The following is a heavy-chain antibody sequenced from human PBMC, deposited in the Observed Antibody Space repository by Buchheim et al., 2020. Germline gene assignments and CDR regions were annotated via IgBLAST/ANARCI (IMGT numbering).Heavy chain of an antibody. CDR3: AGGEGCSGGSCYTVPH. J-gene: IGHJ1*01. D-gene: IGHD2-15*01. Sequence: QVQLVQSGAEVKKPGASVKVSCKTSGYTFSSYDINWVRQATGQGLEWMGWMNPNNGYADYAQKFRGRVTMTRNTSITTAYMELSSLTSEDTAVYYCAGGEGCSGGSCYTVPHWGQGTL. V-gene: IGHV1-8*01. CDR1: GYTFSSYD. CDR2: MNPNNGYA.